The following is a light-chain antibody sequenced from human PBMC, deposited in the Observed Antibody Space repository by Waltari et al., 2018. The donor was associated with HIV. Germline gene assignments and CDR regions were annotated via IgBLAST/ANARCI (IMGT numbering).Light chain of an antibody. CDR1: QSISSTY. Sequence: EIVLTQTPGTLSLSPGERATLSCRASQSISSTYLAWYQQKPGQAPRLLFYGTSRSATGIPDRFSGSGSGTDFTLTISRLEPQDFAVYYCQQYDSSFPVYTFGQGTKLEIK. CDR3: QQYDSSFPVYT. V-gene: IGKV3-20*01. J-gene: IGKJ2*01. CDR2: GTS.